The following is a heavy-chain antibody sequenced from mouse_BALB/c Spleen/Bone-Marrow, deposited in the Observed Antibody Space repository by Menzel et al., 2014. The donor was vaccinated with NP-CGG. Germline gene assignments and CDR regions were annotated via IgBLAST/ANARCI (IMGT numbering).Heavy chain of an antibody. J-gene: IGHJ3*01. V-gene: IGHV7-3*02. CDR2: IRNKANGYTT. CDR1: GFTFTDNY. Sequence: EVKVEESGGGLVQPGGSLRLFCATSGFTFTDNYMTWVRQPPGKALEWLGFIRNKANGYTTEYSASVKGRFTISRDNTQSILYLQMNTLRAEDSATYYCARDSDWFAYWGQGTLVTVSA. CDR3: ARDSDWFAY.